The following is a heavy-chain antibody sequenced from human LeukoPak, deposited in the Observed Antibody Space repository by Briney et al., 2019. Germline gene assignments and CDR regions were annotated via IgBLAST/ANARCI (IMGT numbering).Heavy chain of an antibody. D-gene: IGHD2-2*02. J-gene: IGHJ4*02. V-gene: IGHV1-2*06. CDR2: INPDSGGT. CDR3: ARVSRALYDVIAY. Sequence: GASVKVSCKASGYIFRNYYMHWVRQAPGRGLEWMGRINPDSGGTSYARKFQGRVSMTRDTSNRTVYMDLSMLTFEDTAIYYCARVSRALYDVIAYWGQGTLLSVSS. CDR1: GYIFRNYY.